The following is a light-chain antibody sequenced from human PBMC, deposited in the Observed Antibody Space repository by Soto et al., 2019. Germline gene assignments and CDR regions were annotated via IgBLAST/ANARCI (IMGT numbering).Light chain of an antibody. CDR1: SSDVGGYNY. CDR3: SSYTTSNTRQIV. V-gene: IGLV2-14*03. J-gene: IGLJ1*01. CDR2: DVS. Sequence: QSALTQPASVSGSPGHSITISCTGTSSDVGGYNYVSWYQHHPGKAPKLIIYDVSNRPSGVSIRFSASKSDNTASLTISGLQPEDEADYHCSSYTTSNTRQIVFGTGTKVTVL.